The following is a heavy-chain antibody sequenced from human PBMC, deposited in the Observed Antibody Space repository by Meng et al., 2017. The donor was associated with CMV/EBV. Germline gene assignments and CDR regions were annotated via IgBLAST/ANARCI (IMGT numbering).Heavy chain of an antibody. J-gene: IGHJ4*02. V-gene: IGHV3-74*01. CDR3: ARGNIDGNHGFDY. Sequence: CAASGFAFTGSWMRWVRQAPGKGLVWVSRINSDGSSTSYGDSVKGRFTISRDNAKNTLFLQVNSLRAEDTAVYYCARGNIDGNHGFDYWGQGTLVTVSS. D-gene: IGHD4-23*01. CDR1: GFAFTGSW. CDR2: INSDGSST.